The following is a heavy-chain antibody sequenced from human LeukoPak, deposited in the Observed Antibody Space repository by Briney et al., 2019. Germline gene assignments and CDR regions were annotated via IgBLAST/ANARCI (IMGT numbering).Heavy chain of an antibody. D-gene: IGHD2-2*02. J-gene: IGHJ5*02. CDR3: AREELDIVVVPAAIRYNWLDP. V-gene: IGHV4-61*02. CDR1: GGSISSGSYY. CDR2: IYTSGST. Sequence: PSQTLSLTCTVSGGSISSGSYYWSWIRQPAGKGLEWIGRIYTSGSTNYNPSLKSRVTISVDTSKNQFSLKLSSVTAADTAVYCCAREELDIVVVPAAIRYNWLDPWGQGTLVTVSS.